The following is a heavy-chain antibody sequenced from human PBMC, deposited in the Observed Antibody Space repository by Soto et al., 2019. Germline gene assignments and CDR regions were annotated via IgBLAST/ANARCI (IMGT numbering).Heavy chain of an antibody. V-gene: IGHV3-7*03. D-gene: IGHD6-13*01. CDR3: VKEGRLGSSLPWWFAP. Sequence: GGSLRLSCEASGLSFSSYWMSWVRQAPGKGLEWVANIKHDRSEKYYLDSVKGRFTISRDNAKKSLYLQMNSLRGEDTAVYYCVKEGRLGSSLPWWFAPWGEGTLLTFSS. CDR1: GLSFSSYW. CDR2: IKHDRSEK. J-gene: IGHJ5*02.